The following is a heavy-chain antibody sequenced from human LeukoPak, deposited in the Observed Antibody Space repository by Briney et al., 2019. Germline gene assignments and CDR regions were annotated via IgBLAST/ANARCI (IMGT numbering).Heavy chain of an antibody. Sequence: GGSLRLSCAGSGFAFSSSWMHWVRQTPGKGLVWVSRMNSDGTTTDYADSVKGRFTISRDNARNTLYLQLNSLIVEDTAVYYCTLAGNYRFDYWGQGTLVTVSP. J-gene: IGHJ4*02. CDR2: MNSDGTTT. CDR1: GFAFSSSW. CDR3: TLAGNYRFDY. D-gene: IGHD3-16*02. V-gene: IGHV3-74*01.